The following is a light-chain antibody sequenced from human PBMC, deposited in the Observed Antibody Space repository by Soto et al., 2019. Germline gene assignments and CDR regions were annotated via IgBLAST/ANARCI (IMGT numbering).Light chain of an antibody. J-gene: IGKJ3*01. Sequence: DIVMTQTPLSSPGTLGQPASISCRSSQSLVHSNGHTYLSWLHQRPGQPPRLLIYEVSKRFSGVPDRFTGSGAGTDFTLTISRVEAEDVGVYYCMQATQSPTFGPGTKVDIK. CDR2: EVS. CDR3: MQATQSPT. V-gene: IGKV2-24*01. CDR1: QSLVHSNGHTY.